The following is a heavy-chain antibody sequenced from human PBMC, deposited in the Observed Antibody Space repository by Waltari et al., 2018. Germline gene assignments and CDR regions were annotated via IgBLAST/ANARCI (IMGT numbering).Heavy chain of an antibody. J-gene: IGHJ4*02. CDR1: GLRWRAGY. Sequence: EAHLVESGGLSVGPGGSLRPPCPGSGLRWRAGYMSGFGHAPGKGMEWVVSSSQDGEADYVDSVKGRFIISRDNAKNSLFLVLNFLGADDSGVYFCASDPTLFAIRQNYFDSWGQGTQVTVSS. CDR2: SSQDGEA. CDR3: ASDPTLFAIRQNYFDS. V-gene: IGHV3-7*04. D-gene: IGHD3-3*01.